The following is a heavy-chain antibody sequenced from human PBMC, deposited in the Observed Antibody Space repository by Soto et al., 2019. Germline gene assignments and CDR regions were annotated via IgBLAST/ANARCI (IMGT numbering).Heavy chain of an antibody. Sequence: EVQLVESGGGLVKPGGSLRLSCAASGFTFSSYSMNWVRQAPGKGLEWVSSISSSSSYIYYADSVKGRFTISRDNAKNSLYLQMNSLRAEDTAVYYCARGHTAMVLNWFDPWGQGTLVTVSS. CDR2: ISSSSSYI. V-gene: IGHV3-21*01. D-gene: IGHD5-18*01. CDR1: GFTFSSYS. J-gene: IGHJ5*02. CDR3: ARGHTAMVLNWFDP.